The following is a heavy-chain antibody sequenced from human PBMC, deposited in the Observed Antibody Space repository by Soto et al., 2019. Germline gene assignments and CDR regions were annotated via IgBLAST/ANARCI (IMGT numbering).Heavy chain of an antibody. J-gene: IGHJ4*02. CDR3: ARDGQPGDCGDYVDY. D-gene: IGHD2-21*01. V-gene: IGHV3-21*01. Sequence: SVKGRFTISRDNAKTSVFLQMNSLRAEDTAVYYCARDGQPGDCGDYVDYWGQGTLVTVSS.